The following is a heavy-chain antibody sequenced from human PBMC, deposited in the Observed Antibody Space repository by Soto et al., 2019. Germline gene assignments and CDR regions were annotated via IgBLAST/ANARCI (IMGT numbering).Heavy chain of an antibody. J-gene: IGHJ4*02. D-gene: IGHD2-2*01. Sequence: VGSLRLSRAASGFTFSAYWMHWFRQAPGKWLECVANINQDGSETSYVDSVKGRFTISRDNAKSSLYLQMNSLRAEDTAIYYCAIYRGSPSCFISLSDHWGPGTLVTVSS. CDR1: GFTFSAYW. CDR2: INQDGSET. CDR3: AIYRGSPSCFISLSDH. V-gene: IGHV3-7*01.